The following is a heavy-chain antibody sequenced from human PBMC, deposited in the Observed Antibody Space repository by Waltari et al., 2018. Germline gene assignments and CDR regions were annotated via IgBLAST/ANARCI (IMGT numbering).Heavy chain of an antibody. V-gene: IGHV3-53*02. Sequence: EVQLVETGGGLIQPGGSLRLSCAASGFPVSTHYMSWVRQAPGKGLEWVSVIYSGGSTYYADSVKGRFTISRDNSKNTLYLQMNSLRAEDTAVYYCARSSSGYDAFDIWGQGTMVTVSS. D-gene: IGHD3-22*01. J-gene: IGHJ3*02. CDR2: IYSGGST. CDR1: GFPVSTHY. CDR3: ARSSSGYDAFDI.